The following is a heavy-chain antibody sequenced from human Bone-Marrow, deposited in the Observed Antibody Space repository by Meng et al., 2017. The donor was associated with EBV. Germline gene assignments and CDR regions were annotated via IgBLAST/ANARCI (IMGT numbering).Heavy chain of an antibody. D-gene: IGHD1-26*01. CDR1: GFSLTTTGVG. CDR3: AHGLRSLDY. V-gene: IGHV2-5*02. CDR2: VYWDDDK. Sequence: QITLRASGPTLVKPTQTLTLTCTFSGFSLTTTGVGVAWIRQPPGKAPEWLAFVYWDDDKRYSPSLRSRLTITKDTSKNQVVLTMSDMDPVDTATYYCAHGLRSLDYWGQGTLVTVSS. J-gene: IGHJ4*02.